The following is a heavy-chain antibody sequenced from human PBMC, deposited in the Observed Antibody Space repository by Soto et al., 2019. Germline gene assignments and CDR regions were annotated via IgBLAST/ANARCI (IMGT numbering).Heavy chain of an antibody. V-gene: IGHV4-61*08. D-gene: IGHD4-17*01. CDR3: ARDHYGDYEGRAFDI. J-gene: IGHJ3*02. Sequence: SETLSLTCSVSGGSIRSGGYYWSWIRQCPGEALEWIGYIYYSGSTNYNPSLKSRVTISVDTSKNQFSLKLSSVTAADTAVYYCARDHYGDYEGRAFDIWGQGTMVTVSS. CDR1: GGSIRSGGYY. CDR2: IYYSGST.